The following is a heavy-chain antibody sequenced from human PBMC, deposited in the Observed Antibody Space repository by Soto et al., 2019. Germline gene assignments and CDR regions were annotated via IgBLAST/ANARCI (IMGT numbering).Heavy chain of an antibody. CDR2: IIPALGTA. J-gene: IGHJ2*01. V-gene: IGHV1-69*08. CDR3: ARLDFGDYWYFDL. D-gene: IGHD4-17*01. CDR1: GGTFSSHT. Sequence: QDQLVQSGAEVKKPGSSVNVSCKASGGTFSSHTFSWVRQSPGQGLEWMGRIIPALGTAPYAQTFQGRVTIAADESATSVYMELNSLRSEDTSVYYCARLDFGDYWYFDLWGRGTLVTVSS.